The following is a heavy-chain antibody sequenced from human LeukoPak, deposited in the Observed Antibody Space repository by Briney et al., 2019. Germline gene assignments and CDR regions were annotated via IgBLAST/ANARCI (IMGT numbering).Heavy chain of an antibody. CDR2: IYYSGST. CDR3: ARDGQYCSGGSCSHVDDY. D-gene: IGHD2-15*01. V-gene: IGHV4-39*07. Sequence: PSETLSLTCTVSGGSISSSSYYWGWIRQPPGKGLEWIGSIYYSGSTYYNPSLKSRVTISVDRSKNQFSLKLSSVTAADTAVYYCARDGQYCSGGSCSHVDDYWGQGTLVTVSS. J-gene: IGHJ4*02. CDR1: GGSISSSSYY.